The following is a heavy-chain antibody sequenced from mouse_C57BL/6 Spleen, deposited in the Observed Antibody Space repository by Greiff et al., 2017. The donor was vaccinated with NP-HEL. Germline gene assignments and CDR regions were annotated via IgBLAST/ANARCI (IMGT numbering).Heavy chain of an antibody. CDR1: GFNIKNTY. J-gene: IGHJ4*01. CDR3: AREPYGPRRAMDY. D-gene: IGHD1-1*02. Sequence: VHVKQSVAELVRPGASVKLSCTASGFNIKNTYMHWVKQRPEQGLEWIGRIDPANGNTKYAPKFQGKATITADTSSNTAYLQLSSLTSEDTAIYYCAREPYGPRRAMDYWGQGTSVTVSS. CDR2: IDPANGNT. V-gene: IGHV14-3*01.